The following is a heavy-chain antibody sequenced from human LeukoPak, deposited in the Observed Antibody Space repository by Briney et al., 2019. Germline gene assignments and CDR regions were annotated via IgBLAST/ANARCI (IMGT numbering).Heavy chain of an antibody. CDR3: VKCIGWYYFDY. CDR2: ISSNGGST. Sequence: GGSLRLSCSASGFTFSNYAMHWVRQAPGKGLEYVSAISSNGGSTYYGDSVKGRFTISRDNSKNTLYLQMSSLRAEDTAVYYCVKCIGWYYFDYWGQGTLVTVSS. V-gene: IGHV3-64D*09. D-gene: IGHD3-10*01. CDR1: GFTFSNYA. J-gene: IGHJ4*02.